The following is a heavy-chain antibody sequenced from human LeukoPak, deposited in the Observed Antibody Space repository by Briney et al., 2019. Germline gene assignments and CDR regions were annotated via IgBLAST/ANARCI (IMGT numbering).Heavy chain of an antibody. CDR2: IYHSGST. J-gene: IGHJ6*03. V-gene: IGHV4-38-2*02. CDR3: AVSGYSYGFPNDYYYYMDV. D-gene: IGHD5-18*01. CDR1: GYSISSGYY. Sequence: KPSETLSLTCTVSGYSISSGYYWGWIRQPPGKGLEWIGSIYHSGSTYYNPSLKSRVTISVDTSKNQFSLKLSSVTAADTAVYYCAVSGYSYGFPNDYYYYMDVWGKGTTVTVSS.